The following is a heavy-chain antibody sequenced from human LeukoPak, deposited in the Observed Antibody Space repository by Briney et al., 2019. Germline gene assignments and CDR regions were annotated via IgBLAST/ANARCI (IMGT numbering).Heavy chain of an antibody. V-gene: IGHV3-23*01. J-gene: IGHJ6*03. CDR1: GFTFSSHP. CDR3: AKSYSYYHMDD. Sequence: GGSLRLSCAASGFTFSSHPMSWVRLAPGKGLEWVSSIRGSGDSTYYADSVKGRFTISRDNTRNTLYLQMNSLRGDDTAVYYCAKSYSYYHMDDWGKGTSVTVSS. CDR2: IRGSGDST.